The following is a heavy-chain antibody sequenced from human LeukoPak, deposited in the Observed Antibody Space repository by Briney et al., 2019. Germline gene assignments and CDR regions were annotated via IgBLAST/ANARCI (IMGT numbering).Heavy chain of an antibody. CDR3: ARAGIVVVPAAILLDV. V-gene: IGHV3-48*04. D-gene: IGHD2-2*01. CDR1: GFTFSSYS. Sequence: GGSLRLSCAASGFTFSSYSMNWVRQAPGKGLEWVSFISSSSSTIYYADSVKGRFTISRDDAKNSLYLQMNSLRAEDTAVYYCARAGIVVVPAAILLDVWGKGTTVTVSS. J-gene: IGHJ6*04. CDR2: ISSSSSTI.